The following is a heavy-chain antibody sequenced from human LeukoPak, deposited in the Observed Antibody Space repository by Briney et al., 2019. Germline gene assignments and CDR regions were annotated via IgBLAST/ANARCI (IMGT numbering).Heavy chain of an antibody. J-gene: IGHJ4*02. D-gene: IGHD5-18*01. Sequence: ASVKVSCKASGGTFSSYAISWVRQAPGQGLEWMGRIIPILGIANYAQKFQGRVTITADKSTSTAYMELSSLRSEDTAVHYCAVGYSYGTFDCWGQGTLVTVSS. CDR2: IIPILGIA. CDR3: AVGYSYGTFDC. V-gene: IGHV1-69*04. CDR1: GGTFSSYA.